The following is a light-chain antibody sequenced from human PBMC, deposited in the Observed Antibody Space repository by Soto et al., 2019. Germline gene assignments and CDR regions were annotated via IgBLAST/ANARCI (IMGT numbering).Light chain of an antibody. Sequence: EILLTHSQATLSVSPGERATLSCTASHYIYSNVAWFQQRPGQAPRLLIYRASTRATGTPARFTGSGSGTEFTLTITSLQSEDFALYYCQQYHNLWTFGQGTKVDI. J-gene: IGKJ1*01. CDR2: RAS. V-gene: IGKV3-15*01. CDR3: QQYHNLWT. CDR1: HYIYSN.